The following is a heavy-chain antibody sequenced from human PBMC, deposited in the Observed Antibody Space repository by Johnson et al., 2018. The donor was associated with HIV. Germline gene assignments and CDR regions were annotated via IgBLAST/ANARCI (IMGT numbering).Heavy chain of an antibody. CDR1: GFTFSSYW. D-gene: IGHD1-7*01. CDR2: IKQEGEEN. J-gene: IGHJ3*02. V-gene: IGHV3-7*03. CDR3: ARERSGTIAFDI. Sequence: EVQLVESGGGLVQPGGSLRLSCAASGFTFSSYWMSWVRQAPGKGLEWVANIKQEGEENYYVDSVKGRFTISRDNAKNSLYLQMNSLRAEDTAVYYCARERSGTIAFDIWGQGTMVTVSS.